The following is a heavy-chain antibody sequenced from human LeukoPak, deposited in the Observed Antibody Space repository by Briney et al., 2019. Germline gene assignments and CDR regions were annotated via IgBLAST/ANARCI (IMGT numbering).Heavy chain of an antibody. CDR3: ATILAGGSRMFDY. Sequence: GGSLRLSCAASGFTFRNYWMHWVRQAPGKGLVWVSRINDDGGNTAYADSVKGRFTISRDNTKNTLYLQMNSLRAEDTAVYYCATILAGGSRMFDYWGQGSLVTVSS. CDR2: INDDGGNT. D-gene: IGHD6-13*01. CDR1: GFTFRNYW. J-gene: IGHJ4*02. V-gene: IGHV3-74*01.